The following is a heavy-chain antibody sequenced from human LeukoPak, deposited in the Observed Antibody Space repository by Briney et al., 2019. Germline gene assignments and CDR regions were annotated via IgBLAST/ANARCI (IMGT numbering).Heavy chain of an antibody. CDR1: GASISSYY. Sequence: SETLSLTCTVSGASISSYYWSWIRQPPGKGLEWIGYIYYSGNTNYNPSLKSRVTISEDTSENQFSLKLSFVTAADTAVYYCARIEGWLQLDYWGQGTLVTVSS. D-gene: IGHD5-18*01. V-gene: IGHV4-59*08. CDR2: IYYSGNT. CDR3: ARIEGWLQLDY. J-gene: IGHJ4*02.